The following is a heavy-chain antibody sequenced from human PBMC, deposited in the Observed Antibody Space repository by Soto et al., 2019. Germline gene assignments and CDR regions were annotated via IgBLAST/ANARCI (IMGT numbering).Heavy chain of an antibody. D-gene: IGHD3-3*01. V-gene: IGHV1-46*01. Sequence: GSGKMCCKAPGSPLTSYYLNWVRQAPGQGVDWIGVMNPHGGSTKYAQKSQGRITMTRDTSRSAVYMELSSLRSDDTAIYYCARSSGGNFGIIIAGSNWFDRWGQGTMVTGSS. CDR2: MNPHGGST. CDR1: GSPLTSYY. CDR3: ARSSGGNFGIIIAGSNWFDR. J-gene: IGHJ5*02.